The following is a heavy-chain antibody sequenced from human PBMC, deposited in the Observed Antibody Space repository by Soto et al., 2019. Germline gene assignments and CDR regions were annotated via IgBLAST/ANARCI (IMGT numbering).Heavy chain of an antibody. CDR2: IVVGSGNT. CDR1: GFTFTSSA. D-gene: IGHD3-10*01. CDR3: AAVTYYYGSGRPEGAFYI. Sequence: SVKVSCKASGFTFTSSAMQWVRQARGQRLEWIRWIVVGSGNTNYAQKFQERVTITRDMSTSTAYMELSSLRSEDTAVYYCAAVTYYYGSGRPEGAFYIWGQRTIVTVSS. V-gene: IGHV1-58*02. J-gene: IGHJ3*02.